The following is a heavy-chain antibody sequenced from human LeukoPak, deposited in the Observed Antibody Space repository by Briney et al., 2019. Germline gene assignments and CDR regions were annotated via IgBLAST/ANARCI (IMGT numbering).Heavy chain of an antibody. CDR1: GFTFSSYS. V-gene: IGHV3-21*01. CDR2: ISSSSSSYI. Sequence: GGSLRLSCAASGFTFSSYSMNWVRQPPGKGLEWVSSISSSSSSYIYYEDSVKGRFTISRDNAKSSLYLQMNSLRAEDTAVDYCARGDAYLDYWGQGTLVTVSS. J-gene: IGHJ4*02. D-gene: IGHD2-21*02. CDR3: ARGDAYLDY.